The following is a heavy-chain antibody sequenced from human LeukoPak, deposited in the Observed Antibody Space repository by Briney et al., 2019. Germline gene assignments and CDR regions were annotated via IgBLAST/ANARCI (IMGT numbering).Heavy chain of an antibody. CDR1: GFSFRNYA. CDR2: VSNSGGTT. Sequence: PGRSLRLSCAVSGFSFRNYAMSWVRQAPGKGLEWVSAVSNSGGTTYYADSVKGRFTISRDNSKNTLYLQMNGLRVEDTAVYYCAKDGDRYGQVDPFDYWGQGTLVTVSS. D-gene: IGHD5-18*01. V-gene: IGHV3-23*01. J-gene: IGHJ4*02. CDR3: AKDGDRYGQVDPFDY.